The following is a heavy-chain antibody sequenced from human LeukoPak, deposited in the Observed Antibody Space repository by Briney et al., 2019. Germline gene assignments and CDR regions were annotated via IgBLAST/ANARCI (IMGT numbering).Heavy chain of an antibody. D-gene: IGHD1-1*01. J-gene: IGHJ4*02. Sequence: SETLSFACSVSGASISSYYWSWIRQPAGKGLEWIGRIYSSGSTNYNPSLKSRVTMSVDTSKNQFSLRLSSVTAADTAVYYCARAGATGKSQFDYWGQGTLVTVSS. V-gene: IGHV4-4*07. CDR2: IYSSGST. CDR3: ARAGATGKSQFDY. CDR1: GASISSYY.